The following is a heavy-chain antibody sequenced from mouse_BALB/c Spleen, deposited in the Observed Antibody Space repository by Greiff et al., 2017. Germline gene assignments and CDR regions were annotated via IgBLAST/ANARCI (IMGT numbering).Heavy chain of an antibody. CDR1: GYSFTSYY. D-gene: IGHD2-3*01. J-gene: IGHJ3*01. CDR3: ARSFDGLAWFAY. Sequence: EVQLQQSGPELMKPGASVKISCKASGYSFTSYYMHWVKQSHGKSLEWIGYIDPFNGGTSYNQKFKGKATLTVDKSSSTAYMHLSSLTSEDSAVYYCARSFDGLAWFAYWGQGTLVTVSA. CDR2: IDPFNGGT. V-gene: IGHV1S135*01.